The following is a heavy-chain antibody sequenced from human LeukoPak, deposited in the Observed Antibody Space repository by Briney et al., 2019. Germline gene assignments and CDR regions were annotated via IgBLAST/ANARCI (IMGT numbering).Heavy chain of an antibody. CDR3: TTDFYDSSGLRY. V-gene: IGHV3-15*07. Sequence: GWSLRLSCAASGFTFSSYSMNWVRQAPGKGLEWVGRIKTKTDGGTTDYATPVKGRFSISRDDSTKTMYLQMNSLKTEDTAVYYCTTDFYDSSGLRYWGQGTLVTVSS. CDR2: IKTKTDGGTT. D-gene: IGHD3-22*01. J-gene: IGHJ4*02. CDR1: GFTFSSYS.